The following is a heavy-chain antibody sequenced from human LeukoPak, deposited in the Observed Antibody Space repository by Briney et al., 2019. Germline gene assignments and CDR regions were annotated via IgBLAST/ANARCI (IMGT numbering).Heavy chain of an antibody. CDR3: ARDAPVVAATYYYYYYGMDV. CDR1: GFTFSSYS. Sequence: PGGSLRLSCAASGFTFSSYSRNWVRQAPGKGLEWVSSISSSSSYIYYADSVKGRFTISRDNAKNSLYLQMNSLRSEDTAVYYCARDAPVVAATYYYYYYGMDVWGQGTPVTVSS. D-gene: IGHD2-15*01. V-gene: IGHV3-21*01. CDR2: ISSSSSYI. J-gene: IGHJ6*02.